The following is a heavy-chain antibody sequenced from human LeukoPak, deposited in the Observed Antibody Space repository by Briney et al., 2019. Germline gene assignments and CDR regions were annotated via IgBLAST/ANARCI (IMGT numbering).Heavy chain of an antibody. D-gene: IGHD1-26*01. CDR2: MNTNTGNP. CDR1: GYTFTGYY. J-gene: IGHJ6*03. V-gene: IGHV7-4-1*02. Sequence: ASVKVSCKASGYTFTGYYMHWVRQAPGQGRDWMGWMNTNTGNPTYAQGFTGEFVFSLETSVSTAYLQISSLKAEDTAVYYCARGRGSSARLGYSYFYIDVWGKGTTVTVSS. CDR3: ARGRGSSARLGYSYFYIDV.